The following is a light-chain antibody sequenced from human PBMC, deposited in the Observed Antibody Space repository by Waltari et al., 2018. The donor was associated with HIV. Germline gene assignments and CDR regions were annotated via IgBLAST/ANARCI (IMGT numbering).Light chain of an antibody. CDR3: QPYNRHSPPPL. CDR1: QSISSW. Sequence: DIQMTQSPSTLSASVGDRVTITCRASQSISSWLAWYQQKPGKAPKVLIYKASSLASGVPSRFSGSGSGTEVTLTLSSLQPDDFATYYCQPYNRHSPPPLFGQGTKVEIK. V-gene: IGKV1-5*03. CDR2: KAS. J-gene: IGKJ1*01.